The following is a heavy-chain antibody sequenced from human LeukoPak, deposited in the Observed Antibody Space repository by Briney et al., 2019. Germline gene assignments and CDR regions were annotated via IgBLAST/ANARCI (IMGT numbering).Heavy chain of an antibody. CDR2: IYSGGST. CDR1: GFSVSANY. CDR3: ARDLESYYYYMDV. Sequence: GGSPRLSCAAYGFSVSANYMSWVRQAPGKGLEWVSVIYSGGSTYYADSVKGRFTISRDNSKNTLYLQMNSLRSEDTAVYYCARDLESYYYYMDVWGKGTTVTVSS. V-gene: IGHV3-53*05. J-gene: IGHJ6*03.